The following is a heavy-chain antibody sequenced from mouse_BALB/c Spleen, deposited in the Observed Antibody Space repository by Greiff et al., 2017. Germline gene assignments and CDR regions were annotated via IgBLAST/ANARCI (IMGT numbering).Heavy chain of an antibody. V-gene: IGHV5-6-5*01. D-gene: IGHD2-1*01. CDR2: ISSGGST. Sequence: EVKLVESGGGLVKPGGSLKLSCAASGFTFSSYAMSWVRQTPEKRLEWVASISSGGSTYYPDSVKGRFTISRDNARNILYLQRSSMRSEDTAMYYCARGIYYGYDAMDYWGQGTSGTVSS. CDR1: GFTFSSYA. CDR3: ARGIYYGYDAMDY. J-gene: IGHJ4*01.